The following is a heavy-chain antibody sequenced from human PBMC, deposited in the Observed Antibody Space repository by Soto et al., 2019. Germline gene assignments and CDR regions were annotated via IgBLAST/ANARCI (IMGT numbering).Heavy chain of an antibody. J-gene: IGHJ3*02. CDR2: IKSKSDGGTT. D-gene: IGHD6-13*01. Sequence: EVQLVESGGGLLKPGGSLRLSCAASRFTVSDAWMDWVRQAPGKGLEWVGRIKSKSDGGTTDFPAPVKGRFSMSRDDSQNTLYLQVNSLETEDTAMYYCTTESRRGSGWYGAFDIWGQGTMVTVSS. V-gene: IGHV3-15*01. CDR1: RFTVSDAW. CDR3: TTESRRGSGWYGAFDI.